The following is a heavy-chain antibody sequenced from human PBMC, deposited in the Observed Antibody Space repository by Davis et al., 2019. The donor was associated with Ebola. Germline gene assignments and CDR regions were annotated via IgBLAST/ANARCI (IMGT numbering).Heavy chain of an antibody. J-gene: IGHJ6*04. Sequence: PGGSLRLSCAASGFTFSSYAMSWVRQAPGKGLEWVSAISGSGGSTYYADSVKGRFTISRDNSKNTLYLQMNSLRAEDTAVYYCARETSVRSYYYGMDVWGKGTTVTVSS. CDR3: ARETSVRSYYYGMDV. D-gene: IGHD1/OR15-1a*01. CDR2: ISGSGGST. V-gene: IGHV3-23*01. CDR1: GFTFSSYA.